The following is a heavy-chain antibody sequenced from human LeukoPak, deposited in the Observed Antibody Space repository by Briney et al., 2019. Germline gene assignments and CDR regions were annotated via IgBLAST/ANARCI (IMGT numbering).Heavy chain of an antibody. V-gene: IGHV3-30*18. CDR3: AKDIADIVEAFDI. D-gene: IGHD5-12*01. CDR2: ISYDGSNK. J-gene: IGHJ3*02. Sequence: GGSLRLSCAASGFTFSSYGMDWVRQAPGKGLEWVAVISYDGSNKYYADSVKGRFTISRDNSKNTLYLQMNSLRAEDTAVYYCAKDIADIVEAFDIWGQGTMVTVSS. CDR1: GFTFSSYG.